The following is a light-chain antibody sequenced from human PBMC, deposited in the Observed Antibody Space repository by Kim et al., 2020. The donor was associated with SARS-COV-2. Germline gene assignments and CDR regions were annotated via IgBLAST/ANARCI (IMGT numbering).Light chain of an antibody. J-gene: IGLJ2*01. CDR1: SSNIGTTA. V-gene: IGLV1-36*01. CDR2: YDD. Sequence: QRVTISFSGSSSNIGTTAVNWYQQLPGKAPKLLIYYDDLLPSGVSDRFSGSKSGTSASLAISGLQSVDEADYYCAAWDDSLNGPVFGGVTQLTVL. CDR3: AAWDDSLNGPV.